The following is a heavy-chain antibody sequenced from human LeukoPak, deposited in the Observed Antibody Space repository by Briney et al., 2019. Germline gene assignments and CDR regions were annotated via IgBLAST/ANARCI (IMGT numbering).Heavy chain of an antibody. CDR2: ISGYNGYT. Sequence: RASVKVSCKASGYTFTNYGVSWVRQAPGQGLEWMGWISGYNGYTNYAQKFQFRVTMTRNTSISTAYMELSSLRSEDTAVYYCARDGTDYGSGSYNYYGMDVWGQGTTVTVSS. V-gene: IGHV1-18*01. CDR3: ARDGTDYGSGSYNYYGMDV. J-gene: IGHJ6*02. CDR1: GYTFTNYG. D-gene: IGHD3-10*01.